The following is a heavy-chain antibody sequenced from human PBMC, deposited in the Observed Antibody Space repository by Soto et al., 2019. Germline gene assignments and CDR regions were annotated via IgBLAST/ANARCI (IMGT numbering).Heavy chain of an antibody. CDR1: AFTISRYA. CDR2: ISDSGDTT. CDR3: AKDKPGTTSFDD. J-gene: IGHJ4*02. V-gene: IGHV3-23*01. D-gene: IGHD1-1*01. Sequence: EVQLLESGGGLVQPGGSLRLSCEASAFTISRYAMSWVRQAPGKGLEWVSAISDSGDTTHYADSVKGRFTISRDTSKSTLSLQMNTLRAEDTAVYYCAKDKPGTTSFDDWGQGTLVIVSS.